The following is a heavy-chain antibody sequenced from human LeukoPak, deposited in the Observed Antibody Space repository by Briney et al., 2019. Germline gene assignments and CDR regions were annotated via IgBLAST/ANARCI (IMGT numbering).Heavy chain of an antibody. V-gene: IGHV3-20*04. J-gene: IGHJ4*02. CDR3: AKDDYGDYWGGY. CDR1: GFTFDDYG. CDR2: INWNGGST. Sequence: GGSLRLCCAASGFTFDDYGMSWVRQAPGKGLEWVSGINWNGGSTGYADSVKGRFTISRDNSKNTLYLQMNSLRAEDTAVNYCAKDDYGDYWGGYWGQGTLVTVSS. D-gene: IGHD4-17*01.